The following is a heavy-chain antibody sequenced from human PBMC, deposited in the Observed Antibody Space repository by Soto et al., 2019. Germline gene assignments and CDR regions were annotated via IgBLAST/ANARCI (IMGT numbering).Heavy chain of an antibody. CDR1: GFTFSSYW. J-gene: IGHJ4*02. D-gene: IGHD1-26*01. CDR3: AREGVGATWERGCYFDY. CDR2: IYSGGST. Sequence: GGSLRLSCAASGFTFSSYWRHWVRQAPGKGLEWVSVIYSGGSTYYADSVKGRFTISRHNSKNTLYLQMNSLRAEDTAVYYCAREGVGATWERGCYFDYWGQGTLVTVSS. V-gene: IGHV3-53*04.